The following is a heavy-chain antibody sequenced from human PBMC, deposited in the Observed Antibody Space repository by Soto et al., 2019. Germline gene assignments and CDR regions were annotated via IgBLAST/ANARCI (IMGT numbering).Heavy chain of an antibody. Sequence: GASVKVSCKASGGIFSSYAISWVRQAPGQGLEWMGGIIPIFGTANYAQKFQGRVTITADESTSTAYMELSSLRSEDTAVYYCARDVGNSSSSYYYYGMDVWGQGTTVTVSS. D-gene: IGHD6-6*01. V-gene: IGHV1-69*13. CDR1: GGIFSSYA. CDR2: IIPIFGTA. J-gene: IGHJ6*02. CDR3: ARDVGNSSSSYYYYGMDV.